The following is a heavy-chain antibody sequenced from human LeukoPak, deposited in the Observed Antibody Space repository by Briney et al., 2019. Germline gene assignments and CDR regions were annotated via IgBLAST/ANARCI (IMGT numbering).Heavy chain of an antibody. J-gene: IGHJ5*01. CDR2: INSDGSST. D-gene: IGHD3-10*01. CDR1: GSTFSNSW. CDR3: ARHYGSGSYDS. V-gene: IGHV3-74*01. Sequence: GGSLRLSCAASGSTFSNSWMHWVRQAPGKGLVWVSRINSDGSSTTYADSVKGRFTISRDNAKNTLYLQMDSLRAEDTAVYYCARHYGSGSYDSWGQGTLVTVSS.